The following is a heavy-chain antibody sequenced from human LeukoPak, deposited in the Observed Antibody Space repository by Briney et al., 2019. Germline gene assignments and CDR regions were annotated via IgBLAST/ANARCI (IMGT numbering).Heavy chain of an antibody. D-gene: IGHD6-19*01. Sequence: ASEKVSCKASGYTFTGYYMHWVRQAPGQGLEWMGWINPNSGATNYAQKFQGRVTMTRDTSISTAYMELSSLRSDDTAVYYCARGVAVAGIDYWGQGTLVTVSS. CDR1: GYTFTGYY. CDR2: INPNSGAT. V-gene: IGHV1-2*02. CDR3: ARGVAVAGIDY. J-gene: IGHJ4*02.